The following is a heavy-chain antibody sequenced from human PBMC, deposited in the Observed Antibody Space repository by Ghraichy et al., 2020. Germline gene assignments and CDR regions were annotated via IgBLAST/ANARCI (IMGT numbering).Heavy chain of an antibody. J-gene: IGHJ6*02. V-gene: IGHV1-58*01. CDR3: AASGFGELLYMSLFVLDV. CDR2: IVVGSGNT. CDR1: GFTFTSSA. D-gene: IGHD3-10*01. Sequence: SVKVSCKASGFTFTSSAVQWVRQARGQRLEWIGWIVVGSGNTNYAQKFQERVTITRDMSTSTAYMELSSLRSEDTAVYYCAASGFGELLYMSLFVLDVWGQGTTVTVSS.